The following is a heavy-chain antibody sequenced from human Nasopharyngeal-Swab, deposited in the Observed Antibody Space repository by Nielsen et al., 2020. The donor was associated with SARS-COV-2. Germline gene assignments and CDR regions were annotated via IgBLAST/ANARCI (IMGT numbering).Heavy chain of an antibody. V-gene: IGHV1-69*13. CDR2: IIPIFGTA. D-gene: IGHD3-22*01. CDR1: GGTFSSYA. CDR3: AGGDDSLANSYY. Sequence: SVKVSCKAPGGTFSSYAISWVRQAPGQGLEWMGGIIPIFGTANYAQKFQGRVTITADESTSTAYMELSSLRSEDTAVYYCAGGDDSLANSYYWGQGTLVTVSS. J-gene: IGHJ4*02.